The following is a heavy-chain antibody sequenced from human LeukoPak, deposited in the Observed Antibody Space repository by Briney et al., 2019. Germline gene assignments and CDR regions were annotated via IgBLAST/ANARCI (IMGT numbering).Heavy chain of an antibody. Sequence: PSETQSLTCTVSGGSISSSSYYWGWIRQPPGTGLEWIGSIYYSGSTYYDPSLKSRVTISVDTSNNQSSLKPSSVGAADTAVYYCARQDYGGNSGENYWGQGTLVTVSS. CDR1: GGSISSSSYY. D-gene: IGHD4-23*01. J-gene: IGHJ4*02. CDR3: ARQDYGGNSGENY. V-gene: IGHV4-39*01. CDR2: IYYSGST.